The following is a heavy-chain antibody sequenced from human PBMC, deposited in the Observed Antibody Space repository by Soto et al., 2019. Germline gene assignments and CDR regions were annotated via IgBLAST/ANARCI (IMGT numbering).Heavy chain of an antibody. V-gene: IGHV3-15*07. J-gene: IGHJ4*02. CDR2: IKSKTDGGTT. CDR3: TTARSPWLGYYFDY. Sequence: GGSLRLSCAASGFTFSNAWMNWVRQAPGKGLEWVGRIKSKTDGGTTDYAAPVKGRFTISRDDSKNTLYLQMNSLKTEDIAVYYCTTARSPWLGYYFDYWGQGTLVTVSS. CDR1: GFTFSNAW. D-gene: IGHD6-19*01.